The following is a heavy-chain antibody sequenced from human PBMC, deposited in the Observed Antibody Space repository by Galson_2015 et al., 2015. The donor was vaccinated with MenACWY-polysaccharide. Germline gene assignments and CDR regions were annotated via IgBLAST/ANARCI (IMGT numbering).Heavy chain of an antibody. CDR1: GYTFTNYD. Sequence: SVKVSCKASGYTFTNYDINWVRQATGQGLEWMGWMIPNSGNTGYAQKFQGRVTMTRDTSISTAYMELSSLRYEDTAVYYCARVVRRKYSYSDYWGQGTLVSVSS. V-gene: IGHV1-8*01. CDR3: ARVVRRKYSYSDY. CDR2: MIPNSGNT. J-gene: IGHJ4*02. D-gene: IGHD5-18*01.